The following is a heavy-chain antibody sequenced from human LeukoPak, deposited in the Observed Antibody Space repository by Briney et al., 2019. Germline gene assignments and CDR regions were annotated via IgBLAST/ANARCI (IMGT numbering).Heavy chain of an antibody. V-gene: IGHV3-74*01. CDR1: GFTFSSHW. D-gene: IGHD3-10*01. J-gene: IGHJ4*02. CDR3: TRGPPDGSGNYYPGDF. Sequence: GGSLRLSCAASGFTFSSHWMHWVRQAPGRGLVWVSRISSDGTNTNYADSVKGRFTISRDNAKNTLYLQMNSLRVEDTAVYYCTRGPPDGSGNYYPGDFWGQGTLVTVSS. CDR2: ISSDGTNT.